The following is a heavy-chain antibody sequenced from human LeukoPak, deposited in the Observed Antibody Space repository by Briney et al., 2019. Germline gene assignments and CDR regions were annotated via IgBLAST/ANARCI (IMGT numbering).Heavy chain of an antibody. CDR3: ARRSPLISPFDP. CDR2: ISSSSSYI. J-gene: IGHJ5*02. V-gene: IGHV3-21*01. D-gene: IGHD3/OR15-3a*01. CDR1: GFTFGSYS. Sequence: GGSLRLSCAASGFTFGSYSMNWVRQAPGKGLEWVSSISSSSSYIYYADSLKGRFTISRDNAKNSLYLQMNSLRAEDTAVYYCARRSPLISPFDPWGQGTLVTVSS.